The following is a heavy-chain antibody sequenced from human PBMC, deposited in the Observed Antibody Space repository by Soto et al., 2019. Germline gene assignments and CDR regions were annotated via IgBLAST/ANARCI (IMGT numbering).Heavy chain of an antibody. CDR3: ARGGRYCSSTSCYVYFDY. CDR2: INHSGST. V-gene: IGHV4-34*01. Sequence: SETLSLTCAVYGGPSSGYYWSWIRQPPGKGLEWIGEINHSGSTNYNPSLKSRVTISVDTSKNQFSLKLSSVTAADTAVYYCARGGRYCSSTSCYVYFDYWGQGTLVTVSS. CDR1: GGPSSGYY. J-gene: IGHJ4*02. D-gene: IGHD2-2*01.